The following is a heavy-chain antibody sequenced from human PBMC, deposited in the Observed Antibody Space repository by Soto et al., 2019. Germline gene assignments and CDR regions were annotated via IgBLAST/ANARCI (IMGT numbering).Heavy chain of an antibody. CDR2: IIPILGIA. CDR3: ATVGFDWLGAYYYYGMDV. J-gene: IGHJ6*02. Sequence: GASVKVSCKASGGTFSSYTISWVRQAPGQGLEWMGRIIPILGIANYAQKFQGRVTITADKSTSTAYMELSSLRSEDTAVYYCATVGFDWLGAYYYYGMDVWGQGTTVTVSS. D-gene: IGHD3-9*01. V-gene: IGHV1-69*02. CDR1: GGTFSSYT.